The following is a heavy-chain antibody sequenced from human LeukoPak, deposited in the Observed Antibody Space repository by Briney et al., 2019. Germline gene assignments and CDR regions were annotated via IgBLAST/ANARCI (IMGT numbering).Heavy chain of an antibody. Sequence: PSETLSLTCAVYGGSFSGYYWSWIRQPPGKGLEWIGEINHSGSTNYNPSLKSRVTMSVDTSKNQFSLKLSSVTAADTAVYYCARDRYSNLDYWGQGTLVTVSS. V-gene: IGHV4-34*01. CDR3: ARDRYSNLDY. CDR1: GGSFSGYY. J-gene: IGHJ4*02. CDR2: INHSGST. D-gene: IGHD4-11*01.